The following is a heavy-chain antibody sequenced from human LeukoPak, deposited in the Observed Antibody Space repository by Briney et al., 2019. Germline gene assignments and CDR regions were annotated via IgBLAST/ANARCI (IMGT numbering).Heavy chain of an antibody. V-gene: IGHV4-4*07. CDR2: IYTSGST. J-gene: IGHJ4*02. CDR3: VRDGQGYSYGYDY. CDR1: GXSISSYY. D-gene: IGHD5-18*01. Sequence: SETLSLTCTVSGXSISSYYWSWIRQPAGKGPEWIGRIYTSGSTNYNPSLKSRVTMSVDTSKNQFSLKLNSVTAADTAVYYCVRDGQGYSYGYDYWGQGTLVTVSS.